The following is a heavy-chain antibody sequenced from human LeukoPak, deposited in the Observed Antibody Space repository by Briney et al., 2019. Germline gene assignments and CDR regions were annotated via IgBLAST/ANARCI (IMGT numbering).Heavy chain of an antibody. V-gene: IGHV4-59*08. CDR2: IYYTGST. CDR1: GGSINGYY. Sequence: SETLSLTCTVSGGSINGYYWSWIRQSPGKGLESLGYIYYTGSTNYNPSLKSRVTISVDTSKNQFSLKLSSVTAADTAVYYPVVVTADDAFDIWGQGTMVTVSS. D-gene: IGHD3-22*01. J-gene: IGHJ3*02. CDR3: VVVTADDAFDI.